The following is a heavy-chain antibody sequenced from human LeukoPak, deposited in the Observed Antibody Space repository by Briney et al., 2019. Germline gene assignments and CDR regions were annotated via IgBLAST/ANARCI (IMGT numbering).Heavy chain of an antibody. CDR2: IIPIFGTA. D-gene: IGHD3-3*01. J-gene: IGHJ3*02. CDR1: GYTFNGYA. V-gene: IGHV1-69*13. Sequence: ASVKVSCKASGYTFNGYAMNWVRQAPGQGLEWMGGIIPIFGTANYAQKFQGRVTITADESTSTAYMELSSLRSDDTAVYYCARRYYDFWSGYAFDIWGQGTMVTVSS. CDR3: ARRYYDFWSGYAFDI.